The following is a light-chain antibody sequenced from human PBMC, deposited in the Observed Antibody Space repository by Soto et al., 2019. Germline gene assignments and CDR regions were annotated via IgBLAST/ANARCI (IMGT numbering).Light chain of an antibody. CDR2: GAS. V-gene: IGKV3-20*01. J-gene: IGKJ1*01. CDR1: QSISNNY. Sequence: EIVLTQSPGTLSLSPGERATLSCRASQSISNNYLAWYQQKLGQAPRLLIYGASSRATGIPDRFSGSASGTEFTLTISILDPEDFATYYCHQYDTSPWTFGQGTRVEIK. CDR3: HQYDTSPWT.